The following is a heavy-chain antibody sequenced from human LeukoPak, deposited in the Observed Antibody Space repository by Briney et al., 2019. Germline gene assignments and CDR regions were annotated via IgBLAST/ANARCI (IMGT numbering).Heavy chain of an antibody. V-gene: IGHV3-21*01. CDR1: GFTFSSYN. D-gene: IGHD1-1*01. CDR3: ARDYWNDGDGGDH. Sequence: PGGSLRLSCAASGFTFSSYNMNWVRQAPGKGLEWVSSISSSSSYIYYADSVKGRFTISRDNAKNSLYLQMNSLRAEDTAVYYCARDYWNDGDGGDHWGQGTLVGVSS. CDR2: ISSSSSYI. J-gene: IGHJ4*02.